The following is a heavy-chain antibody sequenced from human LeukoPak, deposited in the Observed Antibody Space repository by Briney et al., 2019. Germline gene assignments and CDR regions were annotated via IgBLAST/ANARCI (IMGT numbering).Heavy chain of an antibody. V-gene: IGHV4-61*02. CDR3: AREYGEGYYDFWSGYYPGNYYYYMDV. CDR1: GGSISSGSYY. D-gene: IGHD3-3*01. J-gene: IGHJ6*03. Sequence: PSETLSLTCTVSGGSISSGSYYWSWIRQPAGKGLEWIGRIYTSGSTNYNPSLKSRVTISVDTSKNQFSLKLSSATAADTAVYYCAREYGEGYYDFWSGYYPGNYYYYMDVWVKGTSVTVSS. CDR2: IYTSGST.